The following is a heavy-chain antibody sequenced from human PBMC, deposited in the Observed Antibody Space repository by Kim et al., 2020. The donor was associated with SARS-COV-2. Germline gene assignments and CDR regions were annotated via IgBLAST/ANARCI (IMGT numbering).Heavy chain of an antibody. Sequence: SVKGRFTISRDNAKNSLYLQMNSLRAEDTAVYYCASLGYGSGIYHDAFDIWGQGTMVTVSS. CDR3: ASLGYGSGIYHDAFDI. V-gene: IGHV3-21*01. J-gene: IGHJ3*02. D-gene: IGHD3-10*01.